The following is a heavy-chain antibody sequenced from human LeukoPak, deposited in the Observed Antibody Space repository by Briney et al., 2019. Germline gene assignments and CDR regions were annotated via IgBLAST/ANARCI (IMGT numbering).Heavy chain of an antibody. V-gene: IGHV3-21*01. CDR3: ARGGITIFGVVID. CDR1: GFTFSSYN. CDR2: ISSSSSYI. Sequence: PGGSLRLSCAASGFTFSSYNMNWVRQAPGKGLEWVSSISSSSSYIYYADSVKGRFTISGDNAKNSLYLQMNSLRAEDTAVYYCARGGITIFGVVIDWGQGTLVTVSS. D-gene: IGHD3-3*01. J-gene: IGHJ4*02.